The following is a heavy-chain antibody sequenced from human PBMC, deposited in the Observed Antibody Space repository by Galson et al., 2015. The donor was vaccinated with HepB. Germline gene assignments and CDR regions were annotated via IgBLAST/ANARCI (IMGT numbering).Heavy chain of an antibody. Sequence: SLRLSCAASGFTFSGSVMHWVRQASGKGLEWVGRIRRKANSYATAYAASVKGRFTISRDDSKNTAYLQMNSLKTEDTAVYYCTRQDSSIDYWGQGTLVTVSS. CDR3: TRQDSSIDY. CDR1: GFTFSGSV. CDR2: IRRKANSYAT. D-gene: IGHD6-13*01. J-gene: IGHJ4*02. V-gene: IGHV3-73*01.